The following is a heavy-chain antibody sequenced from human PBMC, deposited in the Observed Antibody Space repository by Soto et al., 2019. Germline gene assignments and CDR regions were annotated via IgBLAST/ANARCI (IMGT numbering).Heavy chain of an antibody. Sequence: GGSLRLSCAASGFTFSSYGMHWVRQAPGKGLEWVAVIWYDGSNKYYADSVKGRFTISRDNSKNTLYLQMNSLRAEDTAVYYCARAASEGDWPGFYYYGMDVWGQGTTVTVSS. CDR1: GFTFSSYG. CDR3: ARAASEGDWPGFYYYGMDV. D-gene: IGHD2-21*02. CDR2: IWYDGSNK. V-gene: IGHV3-33*01. J-gene: IGHJ6*02.